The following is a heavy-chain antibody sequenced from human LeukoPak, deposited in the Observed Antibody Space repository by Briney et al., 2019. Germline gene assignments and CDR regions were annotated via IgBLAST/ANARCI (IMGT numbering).Heavy chain of an antibody. Sequence: SETLSLTCAVYGGSFSGYYWSWIRQPPGKGLEWIGEINHSGSTNYNPSLKSRVTISVDTSKNQFSLKLSSMTAADTAVYYCARGLTTVTTFSWFDPWGQGTLVTVSS. CDR3: ARGLTTVTTFSWFDP. V-gene: IGHV4-34*01. J-gene: IGHJ5*02. D-gene: IGHD4-17*01. CDR2: INHSGST. CDR1: GGSFSGYY.